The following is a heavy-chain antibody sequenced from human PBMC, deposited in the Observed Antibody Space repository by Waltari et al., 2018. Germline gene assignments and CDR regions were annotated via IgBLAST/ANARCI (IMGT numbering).Heavy chain of an antibody. V-gene: IGHV1-8*01. D-gene: IGHD2-15*01. CDR2: MKPSSGNT. CDR1: GYTFTSYD. J-gene: IGHJ2*01. Sequence: QVQLVQSGAEVKKPGASVKVSCKASGYTFTSYDINWVRQATGQGLEWMGWMKPSSGNTGDAQKFQGRVTMTRNTSISTAYMELSSLRSEDTAVYYCARGPADSWYFDLWGRGTLVTVSS. CDR3: ARGPADSWYFDL.